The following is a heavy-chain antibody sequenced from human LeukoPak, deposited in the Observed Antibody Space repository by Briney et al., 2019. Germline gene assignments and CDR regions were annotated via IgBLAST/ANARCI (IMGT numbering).Heavy chain of an antibody. Sequence: ASVKVSCKASGYTFTSYGISWVRQAPGQGLEWMGWISAYNGNTNYAQKLQGRVTMTTDTSTSTAYMELRSLRSDDTAVYYCARDRRGYCSSTSCQTLDYWGQGTLVIVSS. V-gene: IGHV1-18*01. J-gene: IGHJ4*02. CDR1: GYTFTSYG. CDR2: ISAYNGNT. CDR3: ARDRRGYCSSTSCQTLDY. D-gene: IGHD2-2*01.